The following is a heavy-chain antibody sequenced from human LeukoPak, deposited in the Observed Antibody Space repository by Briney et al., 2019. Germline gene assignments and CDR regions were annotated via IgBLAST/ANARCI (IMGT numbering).Heavy chain of an antibody. J-gene: IGHJ6*04. CDR1: GFTFSNYA. D-gene: IGHD2-2*03. CDR2: ISGSGDST. Sequence: PGGSLRLSCAASGFTFSNYAMRWVRQAPGKGLEWVSGISGSGDSTYYADSVKGRFTISRDNAKNSLYLQMNSLRAEDTALYYCARARGYCSSTSCYLGGMDVWGKGTTVTVSS. CDR3: ARARGYCSSTSCYLGGMDV. V-gene: IGHV3-23*01.